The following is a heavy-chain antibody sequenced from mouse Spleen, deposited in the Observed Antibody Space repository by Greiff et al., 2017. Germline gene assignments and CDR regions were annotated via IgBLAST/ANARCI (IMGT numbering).Heavy chain of an antibody. CDR3: ARERGLYYGSSYGYYAMDS. CDR2: IFPGGAST. V-gene: IGHV1-75*01. CDR1: GYIFTDYY. D-gene: IGHD1-1*01. J-gene: IGHJ4*01. Sequence: QVQLQQSGPELVKPGASVKISCKASGYIFTDYYINWVKQRPGQGLEWIGWIFPGGASTYYNEKFKGKATLTVDKSSSTAYMLLSSLTSEDSAVYFCARERGLYYGSSYGYYAMDSWGQGTSVTVSS.